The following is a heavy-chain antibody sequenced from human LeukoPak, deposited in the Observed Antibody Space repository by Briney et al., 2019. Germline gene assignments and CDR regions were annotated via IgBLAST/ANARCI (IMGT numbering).Heavy chain of an antibody. J-gene: IGHJ4*02. Sequence: ASVKVSCKASGYTFTGYYMHWVRQAPGQGLEWMGWINPNSGGTNYAQKFQGRVTMTRDTSISTAYMELSRLRSDDTAVYYCASFPSYYDSSGYTIDYWGLGTLVTVSS. CDR3: ASFPSYYDSSGYTIDY. CDR2: INPNSGGT. CDR1: GYTFTGYY. V-gene: IGHV1-2*02. D-gene: IGHD3-22*01.